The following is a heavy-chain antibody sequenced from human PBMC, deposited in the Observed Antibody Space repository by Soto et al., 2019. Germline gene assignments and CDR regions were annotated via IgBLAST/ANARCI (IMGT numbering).Heavy chain of an antibody. CDR2: IYYSGST. Sequence: PSETLSLTCTVSGGSISGSSFFWGWIRQPPGKGLEWIGTIYYSGSTNYNPSLKSRVTISVDTSKNQFSLKLSSVTAADTAVYYCAMLLGYGSGSYYISDPGRFDYWGQGTLVTVSS. J-gene: IGHJ4*02. CDR1: GGSISGSSFF. D-gene: IGHD3-10*01. V-gene: IGHV4-39*07. CDR3: AMLLGYGSGSYYISDPGRFDY.